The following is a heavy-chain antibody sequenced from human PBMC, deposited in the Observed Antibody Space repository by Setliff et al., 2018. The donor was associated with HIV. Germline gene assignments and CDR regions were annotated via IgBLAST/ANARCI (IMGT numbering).Heavy chain of an antibody. J-gene: IGHJ4*01. D-gene: IGHD6-13*01. CDR3: ARGGASSLPLDY. Sequence: GGSLRLSCAASGFTFSSYWMSWVRQAPGKGLEWVANIKQDGSEMYYVDSVKGRFTISRDNAKNSLFLQMKSLRAEDTALYYCARGGASSLPLDYWGHGTLVTVSS. CDR2: IKQDGSEM. CDR1: GFTFSSYW. V-gene: IGHV3-7*03.